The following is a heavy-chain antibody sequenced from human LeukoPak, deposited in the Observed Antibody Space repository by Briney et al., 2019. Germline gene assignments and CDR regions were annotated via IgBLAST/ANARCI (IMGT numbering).Heavy chain of an antibody. CDR2: IYYSGST. CDR1: GDSISSSNSY. D-gene: IGHD3-22*01. J-gene: IGHJ3*02. Sequence: PSETLSLTCSVSGDSISSSNSYWGWIRQPPGKGLEWIGSIYYSGSTYYNTSLKSRVTISVDTSKNQFSLKLNSVTAADTAFYFCARGPYSYDSSGAFDIWGQGTMVTVSS. V-gene: IGHV4-39*01. CDR3: ARGPYSYDSSGAFDI.